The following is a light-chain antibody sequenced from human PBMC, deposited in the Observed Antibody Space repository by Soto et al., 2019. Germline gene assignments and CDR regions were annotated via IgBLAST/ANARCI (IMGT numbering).Light chain of an antibody. CDR2: EVS. CDR3: SSYTITSSPV. J-gene: IGLJ1*01. Sequence: QSALTQPASVSGSPGQSITISCTGTSSDVGGYNYVSWYQQHPGKAPKLMIYEVSNRPSGVSNRFSGYKSGNTASLTISGLQAEDESDYYCSSYTITSSPVFGPGTKVNAL. V-gene: IGLV2-14*01. CDR1: SSDVGGYNY.